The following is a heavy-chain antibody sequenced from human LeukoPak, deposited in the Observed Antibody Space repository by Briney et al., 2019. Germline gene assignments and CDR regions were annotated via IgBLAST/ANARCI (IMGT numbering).Heavy chain of an antibody. D-gene: IGHD6-19*01. Sequence: GGSLRLTCAASGFDFSTYSIDWVRQAPGKGLEWVSYISSSSSNIYHADSVKGRFTISRDNAKNSLHLQMNSLRAEDTAVYYCARVGRSGWTVDYWGQGTLVTVSS. CDR1: GFDFSTYS. CDR3: ARVGRSGWTVDY. V-gene: IGHV3-48*04. CDR2: ISSSSSNI. J-gene: IGHJ4*02.